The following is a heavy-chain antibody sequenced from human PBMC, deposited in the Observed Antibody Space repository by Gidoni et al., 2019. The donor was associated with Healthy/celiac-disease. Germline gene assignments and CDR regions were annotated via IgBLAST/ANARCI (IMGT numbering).Heavy chain of an antibody. CDR3: ARGLGVRSSYYYGMDV. Sequence: QVQLQQWGAGLLKPSETLSLTCAVYGGSFSGYYWSWIRQPPGKGLEWIGEINHSGSTNYNPSLKSRVTISVDTSKNQFSLKLSSVTAADTAVYYCARGLGVRSSYYYGMDVWGQGTTVTVSS. D-gene: IGHD3-10*01. V-gene: IGHV4-34*01. J-gene: IGHJ6*02. CDR2: INHSGST. CDR1: GGSFSGYY.